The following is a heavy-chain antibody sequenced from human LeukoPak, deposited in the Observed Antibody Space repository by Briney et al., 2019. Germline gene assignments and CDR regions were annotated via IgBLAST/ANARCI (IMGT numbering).Heavy chain of an antibody. Sequence: PGGSLRLSCAASGFTFSSYIMNWVRQAPGKGPEWVSSISSSSAYIYYADSVKGRFTISRDNSKNTLYLQMNSLRAEDTAVYYCARIRGGWYIDYWGQGTLVTVSS. J-gene: IGHJ4*02. V-gene: IGHV3-21*04. D-gene: IGHD3-10*01. CDR2: ISSSSAYI. CDR1: GFTFSSYI. CDR3: ARIRGGWYIDY.